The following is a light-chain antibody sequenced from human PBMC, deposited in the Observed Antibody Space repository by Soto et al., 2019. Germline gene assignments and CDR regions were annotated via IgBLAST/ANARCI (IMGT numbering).Light chain of an antibody. CDR1: QSVSSSY. J-gene: IGKJ1*01. V-gene: IGKV3-20*01. CDR2: GAS. CDR3: QQYGSSPPWT. Sequence: EIVLTQSPGTLSLWPLGRATISFLGSQSVSSSYLAWYQQKPGQAPRLLIYGASSRATGIPDRFSGSGSGTDFTLTISRLEPEDFAVYYCQQYGSSPPWTFGQGTKVDIK.